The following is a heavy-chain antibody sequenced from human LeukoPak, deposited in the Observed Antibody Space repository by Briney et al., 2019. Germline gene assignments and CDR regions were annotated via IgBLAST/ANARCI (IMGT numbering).Heavy chain of an antibody. CDR2: SNSAGISP. V-gene: IGHV3-74*01. J-gene: IGHJ4*02. CDR1: GFTFSSYW. D-gene: IGHD6-13*01. Sequence: GGSLRLSCTASGFTFSSYWMHWLRQVPGKGLVWVSRSNSAGISPNYADSVKGRFTISRDNAKKTLYLQMNSLRAEDTAIYYCARDIAAAVDYWGQGTLVTVSS. CDR3: ARDIAAAVDY.